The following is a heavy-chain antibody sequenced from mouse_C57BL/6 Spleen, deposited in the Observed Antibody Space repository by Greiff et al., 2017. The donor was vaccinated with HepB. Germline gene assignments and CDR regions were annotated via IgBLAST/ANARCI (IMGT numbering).Heavy chain of an antibody. J-gene: IGHJ2*01. Sequence: VQLVESGPELVKPGASVKISCKASGYAFSSSWMNWVKQRPGKGLEWIGRIYPGDGDTNYNGKFKGKATLTADKSSSTAYMQLSSLTSEDSAVYFCARSSWDLDYWGQGTTLTVSS. CDR3: ARSSWDLDY. CDR1: GYAFSSSW. V-gene: IGHV1-82*01. D-gene: IGHD4-1*01. CDR2: IYPGDGDT.